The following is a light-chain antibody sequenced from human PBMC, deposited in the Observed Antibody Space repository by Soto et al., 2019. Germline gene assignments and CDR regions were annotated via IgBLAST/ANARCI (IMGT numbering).Light chain of an antibody. V-gene: IGKV3-20*01. Sequence: EIVLTQSPGTLSLSAGERATLSCRASQSGSHNNLAWYQQQPGQDPRRVIYGASSRATGIPDRFSGSGSGTDFTLTISRLEPEDFAVYYCQQYGNSPLVTFGQGTRLEIK. CDR1: QSGSHNN. CDR2: GAS. CDR3: QQYGNSPLVT. J-gene: IGKJ5*01.